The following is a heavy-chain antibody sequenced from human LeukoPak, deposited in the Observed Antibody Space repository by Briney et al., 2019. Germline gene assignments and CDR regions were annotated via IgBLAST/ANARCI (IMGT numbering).Heavy chain of an antibody. CDR3: ARARGYSGYASLDY. CDR2: ISYDGSNK. D-gene: IGHD5-12*01. V-gene: IGHV3-30-3*01. J-gene: IGHJ4*02. Sequence: GRSLRLSCAASGFTYSSYAMHWVRQAPGKGREWVAVISYDGSNKYYADSVKGRFTISRDNSKNTLYLQMNSLRAEDTAVYYCARARGYSGYASLDYWGQGTLATVSS. CDR1: GFTYSSYA.